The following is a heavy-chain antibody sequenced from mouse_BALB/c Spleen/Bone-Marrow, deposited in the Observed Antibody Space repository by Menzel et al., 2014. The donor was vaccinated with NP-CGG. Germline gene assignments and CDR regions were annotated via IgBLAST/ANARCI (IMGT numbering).Heavy chain of an antibody. J-gene: IGHJ2*01. V-gene: IGHV1S56*01. CDR2: IYPGNVNT. CDR1: NYTFTTYY. CDR3: ARSRYGSYYGY. Sequence: AQLQQSGPEPVKPGASVRISCKASNYTFTTYYIYWVKQRPGQGLEWIGRIYPGNVNTKYSEKFKAKATLTADKSPSTAYMQLSSLTSEDSAVYFCARSRYGSYYGYWGQGTPLTVSS. D-gene: IGHD1-1*01.